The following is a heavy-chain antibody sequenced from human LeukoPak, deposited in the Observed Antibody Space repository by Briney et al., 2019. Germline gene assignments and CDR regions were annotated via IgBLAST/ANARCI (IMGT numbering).Heavy chain of an antibody. CDR1: GFTFSRYG. J-gene: IGHJ6*02. D-gene: IGHD3-22*01. CDR2: IVSNGDST. V-gene: IGHV3-64D*09. Sequence: GGSLRLSCSASGFTFSRYGMHWVRQAPGKGLEYVSAIVSNGDSTYYADSVKGGFTISRVNAKNTLYLQMSSLGPDDTAVYYCVNPGWYYDSSGYSYYYDMDVWGQGTTVTVSS. CDR3: VNPGWYYDSSGYSYYYDMDV.